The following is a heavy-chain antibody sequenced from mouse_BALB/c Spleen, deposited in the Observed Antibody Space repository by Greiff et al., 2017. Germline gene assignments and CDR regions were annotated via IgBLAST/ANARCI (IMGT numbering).Heavy chain of an antibody. J-gene: IGHJ4*01. CDR2: ISSGSSTI. D-gene: IGHD2-14*01. CDR3: ARYRYDDVYYAMDY. Sequence: VQLQQSGGGLVQPGGSRKLSCAASGFTFSSFGMHWVRQAPEKGLEWVAYISSGSSTIYYADTVKGRFTISRDNPKNTLFLQMTSLRSEDTAMYYCARYRYDDVYYAMDYWGQGTSVTVSS. CDR1: GFTFSSFG. V-gene: IGHV5-17*02.